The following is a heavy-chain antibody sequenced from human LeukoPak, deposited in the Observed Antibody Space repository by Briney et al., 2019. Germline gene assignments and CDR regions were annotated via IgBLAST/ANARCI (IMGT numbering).Heavy chain of an antibody. CDR2: SKSDGSDT. D-gene: IGHD1-26*01. CDR3: TRIIKSGSFDY. CDR1: GFSFSSYW. V-gene: IGHV3-74*01. J-gene: IGHJ4*02. Sequence: GGSLRLSCAASGFSFSSYWMHWVRQIPGKGLVWVSRSKSDGSDTSYADSVKGRFTISRDNAKNTLFVQMNSLKIEDTAVYYCTRIIKSGSFDYWGQGVLVTVSS.